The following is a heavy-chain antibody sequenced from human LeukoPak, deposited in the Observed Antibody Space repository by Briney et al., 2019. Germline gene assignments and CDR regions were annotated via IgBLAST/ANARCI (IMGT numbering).Heavy chain of an antibody. J-gene: IGHJ4*02. D-gene: IGHD6-13*01. Sequence: SQTLSLTCAISGDSVSSSSATWNWIRQSPSRGLEWLGRTYYRSKWYRDYAISLKGRITIDPDTSENQFSLQLNSVTPEDTAVYYCARATSGTFDYRGQGTLVTVSS. V-gene: IGHV6-1*01. CDR3: ARATSGTFDY. CDR2: TYYRSKWYR. CDR1: GDSVSSSSAT.